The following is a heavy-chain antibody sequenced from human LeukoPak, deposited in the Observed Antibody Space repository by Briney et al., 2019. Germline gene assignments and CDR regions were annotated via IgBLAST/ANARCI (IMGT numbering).Heavy chain of an antibody. Sequence: GGSLRLSCVGSGFTFRSHAMSWVRQAPEQGLGFVSGNENGGTAYYADSVKGRFSISRDNSKNTLYLQMDSLRGEDTAVYYCAKDFRIGYSAHFDYWGQGALVTVSS. D-gene: IGHD2-21*01. V-gene: IGHV3-23*01. J-gene: IGHJ4*02. CDR2: NENGGTA. CDR1: GFTFRSHA. CDR3: AKDFRIGYSAHFDY.